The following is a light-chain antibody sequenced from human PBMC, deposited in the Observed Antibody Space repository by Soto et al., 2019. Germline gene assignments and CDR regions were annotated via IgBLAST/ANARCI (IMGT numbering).Light chain of an antibody. CDR2: VAS. J-gene: IGKJ4*01. V-gene: IGKV1-5*01. CDR3: QQYYEFPLT. CDR1: QSISNW. Sequence: DIQMTQSPSTLSGSVGDRFTITCRASQSISNWLAWYQQKPGKAPNLLIYVASTLQSGVPSRFSGSGSGTDFTLTISRLQSEDFATYYCQQYYEFPLTFGGGTKVDIK.